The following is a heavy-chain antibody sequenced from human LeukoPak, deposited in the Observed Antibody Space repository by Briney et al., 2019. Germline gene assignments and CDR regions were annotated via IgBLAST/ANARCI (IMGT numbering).Heavy chain of an antibody. D-gene: IGHD4-23*01. V-gene: IGHV1-46*01. CDR2: INPSGGST. J-gene: IGHJ4*02. Sequence: ASVKVSCKASGYTFTSYYMHWVRQAPGQGLEWMGIINPSGGSTSYAQKLQGRVTMTRDTSTSTVYMELSSLRSEDTAVYYCARDSSVVTFDYWGQGTLVTVSS. CDR1: GYTFTSYY. CDR3: ARDSSVVTFDY.